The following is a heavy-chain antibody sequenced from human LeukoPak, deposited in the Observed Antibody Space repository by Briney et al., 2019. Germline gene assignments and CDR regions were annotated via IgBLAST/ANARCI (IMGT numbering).Heavy chain of an antibody. D-gene: IGHD5-24*01. CDR3: AREGPDGKSLDY. Sequence: ASVKVSCKASGYTFTSYYMHWVRQAPGQGLEWMGIINPSGGSTSYAQKFQGRVTMTRDMSTSTVYMELSSLRSEDTAVYCCAREGPDGKSLDYWGQGTLVTVSS. CDR1: GYTFTSYY. J-gene: IGHJ4*02. CDR2: INPSGGST. V-gene: IGHV1-46*01.